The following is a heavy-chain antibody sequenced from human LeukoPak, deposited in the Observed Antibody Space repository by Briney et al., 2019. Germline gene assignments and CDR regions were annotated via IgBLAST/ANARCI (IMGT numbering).Heavy chain of an antibody. Sequence: SETLSLTCAVSGGSISSSPYYWGWIPQPPGKGLEWIGSIHYSGTTTYYSPSLKSRVTVSLDTSRNQFSLFLGSMSAADTAIYYCARSGDYLQTGFDPWGQGTLVTVAS. CDR3: ARSGDYLQTGFDP. D-gene: IGHD3-22*01. J-gene: IGHJ5*02. CDR1: GGSISSSPYY. CDR2: IHYSGTTT. V-gene: IGHV4-39*07.